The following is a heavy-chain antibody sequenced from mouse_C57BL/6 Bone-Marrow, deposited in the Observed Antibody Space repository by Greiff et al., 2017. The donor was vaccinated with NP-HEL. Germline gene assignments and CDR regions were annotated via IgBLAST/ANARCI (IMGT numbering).Heavy chain of an antibody. Sequence: VKLVESGAELARPGASVKMSCKASGYTFTSYTMHWVKQRPGQGLEWIGYINPSSGYTKYNQKFKDKATLTADKSSSTAYMQLSSLTSEDSAVYYCARNRVFDYWGQGTTLTVSS. CDR2: INPSSGYT. CDR1: GYTFTSYT. CDR3: ARNRVFDY. V-gene: IGHV1-4*01. J-gene: IGHJ2*01.